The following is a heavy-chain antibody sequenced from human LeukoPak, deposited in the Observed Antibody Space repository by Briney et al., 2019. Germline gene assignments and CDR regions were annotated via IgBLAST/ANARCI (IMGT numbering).Heavy chain of an antibody. CDR2: INSDGSST. D-gene: IGHD3-22*01. CDR3: ARAGITMNLRYFDL. J-gene: IGHJ2*01. V-gene: IGHV3-74*01. CDR1: GFTFSSYW. Sequence: PGGSLRLSCAASGFTFSSYWMHWVRQAPGKGLVWVSRINSDGSSTSYADSVKGRFTISRDNAKNTLYLQMNSLRAEDTAVYYCARAGITMNLRYFDLWGRGTLVTVSS.